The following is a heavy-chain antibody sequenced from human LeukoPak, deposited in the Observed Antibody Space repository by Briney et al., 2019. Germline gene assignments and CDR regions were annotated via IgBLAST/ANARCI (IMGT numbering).Heavy chain of an antibody. CDR1: GFTFSSYS. Sequence: GGPLRLSCAASGFTFSSYSMNWVRQAPGKGLEWISFISSNSRTILYTDSVKGRFTSSRDNAKNSLYLQMNNLRVEDTAVYYCARDVGVYGDYAILGYWGQGTLVTVSS. V-gene: IGHV3-48*01. D-gene: IGHD4-17*01. CDR2: ISSNSRTI. CDR3: ARDVGVYGDYAILGY. J-gene: IGHJ4*02.